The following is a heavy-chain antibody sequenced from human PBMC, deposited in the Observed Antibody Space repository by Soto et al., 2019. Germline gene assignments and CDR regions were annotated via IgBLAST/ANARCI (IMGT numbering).Heavy chain of an antibody. D-gene: IGHD3-3*01. J-gene: IGHJ4*02. V-gene: IGHV3-7*01. CDR1: GFTFSSYW. CDR3: GRVYYDFWGGPRYFNY. Sequence: GGSLRLSCAASGFTFSSYWMSWVRQAPGKGLEWVANIKQDGSEKYYVDSVKGRFTISRDNAKNSLYLQMNSLRAEDTAGYYCGRVYYDFWGGPRYFNYWGQGTLVTVSS. CDR2: IKQDGSEK.